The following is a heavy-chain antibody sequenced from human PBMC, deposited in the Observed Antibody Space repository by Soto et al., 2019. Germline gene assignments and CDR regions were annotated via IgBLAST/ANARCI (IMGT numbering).Heavy chain of an antibody. CDR3: ARESSITMVRGVYDAFDI. CDR1: GGSISSYY. V-gene: IGHV4-59*01. Sequence: SETLSLTCTVSGGSISSYYWSWIRQPPGKGLEWIGYIYYSGSTNYNPSLKSRVTISVDTSKNQFSLKLSSVTAADTAVYYCARESSITMVRGVYDAFDIWGQGTMVTVSS. J-gene: IGHJ3*02. D-gene: IGHD3-10*01. CDR2: IYYSGST.